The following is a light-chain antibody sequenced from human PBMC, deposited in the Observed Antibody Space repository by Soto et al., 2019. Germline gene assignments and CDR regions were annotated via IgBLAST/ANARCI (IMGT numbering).Light chain of an antibody. Sequence: EIQVTQAPSTLSASVGDRINITWRASQSSSSWLAWYQQKPGKAPKLLIYKASSLESGVPSRFSGSGSGTEFTLTISSLQPDDFATYYCQQYNRDSVTLGQGTKVDNK. CDR3: QQYNRDSVT. J-gene: IGKJ1*01. V-gene: IGKV1-5*03. CDR2: KAS. CDR1: QSSSSW.